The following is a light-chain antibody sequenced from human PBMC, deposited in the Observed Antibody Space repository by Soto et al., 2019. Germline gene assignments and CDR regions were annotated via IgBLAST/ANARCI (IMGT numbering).Light chain of an antibody. CDR1: ESVRNNS. CDR3: HHYGYGADT. CDR2: GAS. Sequence: ELVLTQSPGTLSLSPGERATLSCRASESVRNNSLAWYQQQPGQAPRLLIFGASSRATGIPDRFTGSGSGADFSLTISRLEPEDSAVSFCHHYGYGADTFGQGTKLEIK. J-gene: IGKJ2*01. V-gene: IGKV3-20*01.